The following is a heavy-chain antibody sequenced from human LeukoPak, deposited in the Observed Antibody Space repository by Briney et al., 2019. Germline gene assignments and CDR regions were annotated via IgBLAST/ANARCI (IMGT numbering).Heavy chain of an antibody. Sequence: PGGSLRLSCAASGFTLSSYEMNWVHQAPGKGLEWVSYISSSGSTIYYADSVKGRFTISRDNAKNTLYLQMNSLRAEDTAVYYCARDGRNGDYGYYGMDVWGQGTTVTVSS. CDR2: ISSSGSTI. D-gene: IGHD1-1*01. V-gene: IGHV3-48*03. CDR1: GFTLSSYE. J-gene: IGHJ6*02. CDR3: ARDGRNGDYGYYGMDV.